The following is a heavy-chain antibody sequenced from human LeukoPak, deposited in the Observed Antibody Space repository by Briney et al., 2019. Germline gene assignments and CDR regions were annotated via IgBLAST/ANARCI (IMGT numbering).Heavy chain of an antibody. Sequence: PSETLSLTCTVSGGSISSGSYYWSWIRQPAGKGLEWIERIYTNGHTNYDPSLKSRVTISADTSKNQFSLNLSSVTAADTAVYYCARVGVGATTVDYWGQGTLVTVSS. V-gene: IGHV4-61*02. CDR2: IYTNGHT. J-gene: IGHJ4*02. D-gene: IGHD1-26*01. CDR1: GGSISSGSYY. CDR3: ARVGVGATTVDY.